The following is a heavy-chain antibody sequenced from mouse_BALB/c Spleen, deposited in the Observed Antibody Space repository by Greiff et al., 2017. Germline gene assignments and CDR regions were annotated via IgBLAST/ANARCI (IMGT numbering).Heavy chain of an antibody. CDR1: GFSLSTSGMG. J-gene: IGHJ4*01. CDR3: ARILYYYGSSYYAMDY. CDR2: IYWDDDK. V-gene: IGHV8-12*01. D-gene: IGHD1-1*01. Sequence: QVTLKVSGPGILQPSQTLSLTCSFSGFSLSTSGMGVSWIRQPSGKGLEWLAHIYWDDDKRYNPSLKSRLTISKDTSRNQVFLKITSVDTADTATYYCARILYYYGSSYYAMDYWGQGTSVTVSS.